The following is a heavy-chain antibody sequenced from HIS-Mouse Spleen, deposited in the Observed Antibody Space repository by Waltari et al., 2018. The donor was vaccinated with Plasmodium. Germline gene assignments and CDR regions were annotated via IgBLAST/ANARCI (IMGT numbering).Heavy chain of an antibody. J-gene: IGHJ4*02. D-gene: IGHD2-15*01. CDR2: ISWNSGSI. CDR1: GFTFDESA. V-gene: IGHV3-9*01. CDR3: AKDFCSGGSCLGLFDY. Sequence: EVQLVESGGGLVQPGRSLSLSCAASGFTFDESAMHWVRKVPGKGVEWGSGISWNSGSIGYADSVKGRFTISRDNAKNSLYLQMNSLRAEDTALYYCAKDFCSGGSCLGLFDYWGQGTLVTVSS.